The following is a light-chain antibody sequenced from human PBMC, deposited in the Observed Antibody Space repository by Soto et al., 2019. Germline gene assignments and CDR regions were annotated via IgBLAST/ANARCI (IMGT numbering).Light chain of an antibody. J-gene: IGKJ1*01. CDR3: QLYGSSRST. V-gene: IGKV3-20*01. CDR2: GAS. Sequence: EIVLTQSPGTLSLSPGERATLSCRASQSVSSSYLAWYQQKPGQAPRLLIYGASSRATGIPDRFSGSGSGTVFTLTIGILESEDFAVYFCQLYGSSRSTLGQGTKG. CDR1: QSVSSSY.